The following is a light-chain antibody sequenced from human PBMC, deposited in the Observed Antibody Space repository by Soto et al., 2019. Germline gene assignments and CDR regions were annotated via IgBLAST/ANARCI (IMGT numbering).Light chain of an antibody. CDR3: QQYSNLWT. J-gene: IGKJ1*01. Sequence: DIVLTQSPGTLSLSPGERATLSCRASQSVSSKYLAWYQQKPGQAPRVLIYGTSIRASGVPERFSGGGSGTDFTLSISRLEPEDFAVYYCQQYSNLWTFGQGTKVEIK. V-gene: IGKV3-20*01. CDR2: GTS. CDR1: QSVSSKY.